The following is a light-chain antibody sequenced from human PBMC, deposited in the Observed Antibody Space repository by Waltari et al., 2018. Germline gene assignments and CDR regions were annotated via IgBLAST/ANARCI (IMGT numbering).Light chain of an antibody. CDR3: QQDDDLPVT. V-gene: IGKV1-33*01. CDR1: QDIADY. CDR2: DAS. J-gene: IGKJ4*01. Sequence: DIQMTQCQSSLSASVGDRVTITCQASQDIADYLNGYQQKPGNAPKLLIYDASHLETGVPSRFSGSGSGTKFTFTISSLQPEDIATYYCQQDDDLPVTFGGGTKVEIK.